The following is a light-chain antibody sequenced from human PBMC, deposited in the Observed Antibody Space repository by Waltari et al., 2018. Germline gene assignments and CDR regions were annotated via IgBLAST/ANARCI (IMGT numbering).Light chain of an antibody. Sequence: EIVLTQSPATLSLSPGERATLSCRASQTVRRYLAWYQQRPGQTPRLLIFDASSRATGISAKFSGSGSGTDFTLTVSNLEPEDFAVYYCQQRSNWPYTFGQGTRVEIK. V-gene: IGKV3-11*01. CDR2: DAS. CDR1: QTVRRY. CDR3: QQRSNWPYT. J-gene: IGKJ2*01.